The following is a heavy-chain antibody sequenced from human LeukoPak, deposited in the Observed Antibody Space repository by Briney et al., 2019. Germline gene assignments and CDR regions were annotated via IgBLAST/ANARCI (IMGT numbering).Heavy chain of an antibody. J-gene: IGHJ5*02. Sequence: SETLSLTCTVSGGSITNFYWSWIRQPPGKGLEGIGYIYSSGSTTYNPSLKRRVTISVDTSKNQFSLKLSSVTAADTAVYYCARVDDYGDYGGRWFDPWGQGTLVTVSS. CDR1: GGSITNFY. D-gene: IGHD4-17*01. V-gene: IGHV4-59*12. CDR3: ARVDDYGDYGGRWFDP. CDR2: IYSSGST.